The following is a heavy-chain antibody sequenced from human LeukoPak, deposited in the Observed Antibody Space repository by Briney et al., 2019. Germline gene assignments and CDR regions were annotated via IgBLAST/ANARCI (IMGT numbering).Heavy chain of an antibody. CDR3: ARDIPRYGDSEYFQH. J-gene: IGHJ1*01. CDR2: ISYDGSNK. V-gene: IGHV3-30-3*01. Sequence: GGSLRLSCAASGFTFSSYAMHWVRQAPGKGLEWVSVISYDGSNKYYADSVKGRFTISRDNSKNTLYLQMNSLRAEDTAVYYCARDIPRYGDSEYFQHWGQGTLVTVSS. D-gene: IGHD4-17*01. CDR1: GFTFSSYA.